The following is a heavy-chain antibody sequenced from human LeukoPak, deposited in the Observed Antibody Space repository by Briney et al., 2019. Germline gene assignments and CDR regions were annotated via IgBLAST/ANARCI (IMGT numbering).Heavy chain of an antibody. Sequence: GGSLRLSCAASGFTFNSFWMYWVRQVPGKGLLWVARINSDGIRTSHADSVQGRFTISRDNANNTLYLQMSSLRVEDTAVYYCAKDGSSSYDRRYYYYYYYMDVWGKGTTVTVSS. CDR1: GFTFNSFW. D-gene: IGHD6-6*01. CDR2: INSDGIRT. CDR3: AKDGSSSYDRRYYYYYYYMDV. J-gene: IGHJ6*03. V-gene: IGHV3-74*01.